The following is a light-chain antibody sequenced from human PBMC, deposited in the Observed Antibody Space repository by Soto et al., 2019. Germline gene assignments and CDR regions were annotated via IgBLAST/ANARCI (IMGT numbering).Light chain of an antibody. J-gene: IGKJ2*01. V-gene: IGKV4-1*01. Sequence: DIVMTQSPDSLAVSLGERATINCKSSQSVLYSSNNKNYLAWYQQKPGQPPKLLIYWASARESGVPDRFSGSGSGTDFTLTISSLRAEDVAVYYCQQYYITPYTFGQGTKLEIK. CDR1: QSVLYSSNNKNY. CDR2: WAS. CDR3: QQYYITPYT.